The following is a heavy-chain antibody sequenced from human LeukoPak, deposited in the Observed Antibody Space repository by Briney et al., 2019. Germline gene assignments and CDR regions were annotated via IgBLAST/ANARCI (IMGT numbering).Heavy chain of an antibody. CDR1: GFTFSSSW. J-gene: IGHJ3*02. CDR2: INEDGGGK. D-gene: IGHD6-13*01. Sequence: GGSLRLSCTASGFTFSSSWMTWVRQAPGKGLEWEANINEDGGGKYYVESVKGRFTISRDNARNSLYLQMNSLRAEDTALYYCAKDPSSSSWFQGAFDIWGQGTMATVSS. CDR3: AKDPSSSSWFQGAFDI. V-gene: IGHV3-7*03.